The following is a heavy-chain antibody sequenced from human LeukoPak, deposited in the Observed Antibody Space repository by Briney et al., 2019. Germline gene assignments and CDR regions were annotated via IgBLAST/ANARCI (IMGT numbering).Heavy chain of an antibody. D-gene: IGHD1-26*01. Sequence: GGSLRLSCAASGFTVSSNYMSWVRQAPGKGLEWVSVVYSGGSTHYADSVKGRFTISRDNSKNTLYLHTNSLRTEDTAVYYCATADSGSYYSGFDYWGQGTLVTVSS. V-gene: IGHV3-66*01. CDR3: ATADSGSYYSGFDY. J-gene: IGHJ4*02. CDR1: GFTVSSNY. CDR2: VYSGGST.